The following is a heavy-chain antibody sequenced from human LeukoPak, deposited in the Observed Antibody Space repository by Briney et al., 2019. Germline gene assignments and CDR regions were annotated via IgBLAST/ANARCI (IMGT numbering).Heavy chain of an antibody. J-gene: IGHJ6*03. CDR1: GFTFSSYA. Sequence: GGSLRLSCAASGFTFSSYAMSWVRQAPGKGLEWVSAISGSGGSTYYADSVKGRFTISRDNSKNTLYLQMNSLRAEDTAVYYCATSSGRRFYYYYYMDVWGKGATVTVSS. CDR3: ATSSGRRFYYYYYMDV. D-gene: IGHD1-26*01. V-gene: IGHV3-23*01. CDR2: ISGSGGST.